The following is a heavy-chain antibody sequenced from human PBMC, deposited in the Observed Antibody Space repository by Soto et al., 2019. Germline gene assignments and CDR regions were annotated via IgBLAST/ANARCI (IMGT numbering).Heavy chain of an antibody. CDR1: GYTFTSDG. Sequence: GASVKVSCKASGYTFTSDGMHWVRQAPGQRREGMGWINAGNGNTKYSQKFQGRVTITRDTSASTAYMELSSLRSEDTAVYYCARDGGSLRDFDWLPTSYNWFDPWGQGNLVTVSS. D-gene: IGHD3-9*01. V-gene: IGHV1-3*01. CDR2: INAGNGNT. J-gene: IGHJ5*02. CDR3: ARDGGSLRDFDWLPTSYNWFDP.